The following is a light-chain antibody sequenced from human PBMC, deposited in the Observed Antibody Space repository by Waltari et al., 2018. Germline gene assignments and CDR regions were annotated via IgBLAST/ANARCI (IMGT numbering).Light chain of an antibody. V-gene: IGKV1-5*03. Sequence: DIQMTQSPSTLSASVGDSVTITCRASETVLTWLAWYQQNPGKAPKLLIYKASSLESGVPSRFSGSASGTEFTLTISSLQPDDSATYYCLQYHSYSKFGQGTKLEIK. CDR1: ETVLTW. J-gene: IGKJ2*01. CDR3: LQYHSYSK. CDR2: KAS.